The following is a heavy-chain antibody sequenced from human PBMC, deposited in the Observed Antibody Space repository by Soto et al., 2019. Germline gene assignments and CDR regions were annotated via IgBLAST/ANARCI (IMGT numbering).Heavy chain of an antibody. CDR3: ARSFLNYFDY. J-gene: IGHJ4*02. V-gene: IGHV4-31*03. Sequence: PSDTLSLTCTVSGGSISSGVYYWSWIRQHPGKGLEWIGFIYYSGSTYYNPSLKSRLSISVDTSENQFSLKLTSVTAADTAVYYCARSFLNYFDYWGQGALVTVSS. CDR1: GGSISSGVYY. CDR2: IYYSGST.